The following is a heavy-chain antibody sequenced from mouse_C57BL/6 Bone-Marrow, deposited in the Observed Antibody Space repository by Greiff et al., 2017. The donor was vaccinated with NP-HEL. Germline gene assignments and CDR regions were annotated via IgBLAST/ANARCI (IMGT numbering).Heavy chain of an antibody. CDR2: IDPSDSYT. V-gene: IGHV1-50*01. J-gene: IGHJ3*01. CDR3: ARHGSSPFAY. CDR1: GYTFTSYW. D-gene: IGHD1-1*01. Sequence: QVPLQQPGAELVKPGASVKLSCKASGYTFTSYWMQWVKQRPGQGLEWIGEIDPSDSYTNYNQQFKGKATLTVDTSSSTAYMQLSSLTSEDSAVYYCARHGSSPFAYWGQGTLVTVSA.